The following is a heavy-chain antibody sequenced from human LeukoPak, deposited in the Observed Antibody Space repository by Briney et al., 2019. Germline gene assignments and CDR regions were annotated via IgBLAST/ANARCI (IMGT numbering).Heavy chain of an antibody. CDR2: INHSGST. CDR1: GGSFSGYY. Sequence: PSGTLSLTCAVYGGSFSGYYWSWIRQPPGKGLEWIGEINHSGSTNYNPSLKSRVTISVDTSKNQFSLKLSSVTAADTAVYYCALLRRGYYYYGMDVWGQGTTVTVSS. CDR3: ALLRRGYYYYGMDV. J-gene: IGHJ6*02. V-gene: IGHV4-34*01. D-gene: IGHD3-10*01.